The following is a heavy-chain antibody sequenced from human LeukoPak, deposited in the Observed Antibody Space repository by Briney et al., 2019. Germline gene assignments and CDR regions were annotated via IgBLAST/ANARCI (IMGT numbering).Heavy chain of an antibody. CDR1: GYSYTSYW. J-gene: IGHJ4*02. CDR2: IYPGDSGT. D-gene: IGHD5-18*01. CDR3: AGGYTAIDY. Sequence: GESLKISCKGSGYSYTSYWIGWVRQMPGKGLEWMGIIYPGDSGTRYSPSFQGQVTLSADKSSSTAYLQWSSLKASDSATYYCAGGYTAIDYWGQGTLVTVSS. V-gene: IGHV5-51*01.